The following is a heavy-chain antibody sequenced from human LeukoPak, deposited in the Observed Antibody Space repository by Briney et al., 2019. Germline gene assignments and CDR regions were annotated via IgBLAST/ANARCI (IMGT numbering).Heavy chain of an antibody. CDR3: ARAYYYDSSGYLGYYYYYYMDV. CDR2: IRYDGSNK. D-gene: IGHD3-22*01. V-gene: IGHV3-30*02. J-gene: IGHJ6*03. Sequence: PGGSLRLSCAASGFTFSSYGRDWVRQAPGKGLEWVAFIRYDGSNKYYADSVKGRFTISRDNSKNTLYLQMNSLRAEDTAVYYCARAYYYDSSGYLGYYYYYYMDVWGKGTTVTISS. CDR1: GFTFSSYG.